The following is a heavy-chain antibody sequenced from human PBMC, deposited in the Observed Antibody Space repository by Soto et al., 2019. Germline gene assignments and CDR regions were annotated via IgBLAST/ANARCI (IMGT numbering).Heavy chain of an antibody. J-gene: IGHJ4*02. CDR2: IYYSGST. D-gene: IGHD2-2*01. CDR1: GGSISSSSYY. CDR3: ARQGIDVLVPAAMPERYFDY. V-gene: IGHV4-39*01. Sequence: QLQLQESGPGLVKPSETLSLTCTVSGGSISSSSYYWGWIRQPPGKGLEWIGSIYYSGSTYYNPSLKSRVTISVDPSKNQCSLQLSSVTAADTAVYYCARQGIDVLVPAAMPERYFDYWGQGTLVTVSS.